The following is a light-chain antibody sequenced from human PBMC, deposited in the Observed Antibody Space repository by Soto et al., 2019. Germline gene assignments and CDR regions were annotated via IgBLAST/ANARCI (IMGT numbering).Light chain of an antibody. J-gene: IGLJ2*01. CDR1: SSDVGNYNL. CDR3: WSFALRSTLI. Sequence: QSALTQPASVSGSPGQSITISCTGTSSDVGNYNLVSWYQQYPGKAPKLMIYEGGKRPSGVSNRFSGSKSGNTASLTISGLQAEDEAYYYCWSFALRSTLIFGGVTKLTVL. V-gene: IGLV2-23*01. CDR2: EGG.